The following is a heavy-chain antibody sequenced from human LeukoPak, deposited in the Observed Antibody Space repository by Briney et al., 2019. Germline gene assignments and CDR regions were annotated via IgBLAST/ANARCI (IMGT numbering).Heavy chain of an antibody. J-gene: IGHJ4*02. CDR1: GFTFSSYW. Sequence: GGSLRLSCAASGFTFSSYWMYWVRQAPGKGLVWVSRINSDGSSTSYADSVKGRFTISRDNAKNTLYLQMNSLRAEDTAVYYCARETYDFWSGYYVSFFDYWGQGTLVTVSS. CDR3: ARETYDFWSGYYVSFFDY. V-gene: IGHV3-74*01. CDR2: INSDGSST. D-gene: IGHD3-3*01.